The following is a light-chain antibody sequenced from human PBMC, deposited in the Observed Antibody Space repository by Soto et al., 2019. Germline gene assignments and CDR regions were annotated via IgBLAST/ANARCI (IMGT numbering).Light chain of an antibody. CDR3: QQYESTPPT. CDR2: WAS. Sequence: DIVMTQSPDSLAVSLGERATINCKSSQSVLYSSNNKNYLAWYQQRPGQPPKLLIYWASIRESGVPDRFSGSGSGTDITLTITSLQAEDVAVYYCQQYESTPPTFGQGTKLDIK. V-gene: IGKV4-1*01. J-gene: IGKJ2*01. CDR1: QSVLYSSNNKNY.